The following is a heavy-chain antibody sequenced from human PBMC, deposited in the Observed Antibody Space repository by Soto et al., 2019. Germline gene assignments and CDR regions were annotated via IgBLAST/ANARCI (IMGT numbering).Heavy chain of an antibody. J-gene: IGHJ4*02. D-gene: IGHD6-19*01. Sequence: SETLSLTCTVTGDSVNSYYWSWMRQPPGKGLECMGYVYYSGSTNYNPSLKSRVNISVDTSKKQISLRLKSVTAADTAVYYCARAETAGSRYFDYGGQGSLVNVSS. CDR3: ARAETAGSRYFDY. CDR1: GDSVNSYY. V-gene: IGHV4-59*02. CDR2: VYYSGST.